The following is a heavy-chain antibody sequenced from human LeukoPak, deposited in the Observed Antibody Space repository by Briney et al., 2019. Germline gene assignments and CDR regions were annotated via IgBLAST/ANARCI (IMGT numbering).Heavy chain of an antibody. Sequence: PGGSLRLSCAASGFTVSDNYMSWVRQAPGKGLERVSVMYSRGDTYYANSVKGRFTFSRDISKNTLYLQMNGLRVEDTAMYYCARDAPKVPAAGVLASWGQGTLVIVSS. V-gene: IGHV3-53*01. CDR3: ARDAPKVPAAGVLAS. CDR1: GFTVSDNY. CDR2: MYSRGDT. J-gene: IGHJ5*02. D-gene: IGHD6-13*01.